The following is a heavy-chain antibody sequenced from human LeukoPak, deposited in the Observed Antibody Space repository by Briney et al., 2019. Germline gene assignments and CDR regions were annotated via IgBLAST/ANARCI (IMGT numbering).Heavy chain of an antibody. Sequence: GGSLRLSCAASGFTFSSYDMHWVRQATGKGLEWVSAIGTAGDTYYPGSVKGRFTISRENAKNSLYLQMNSLRAGDTAVYYCARGRPDILTGWYFDLWGRGTLVTVSS. CDR2: IGTAGDT. CDR1: GFTFSSYD. V-gene: IGHV3-13*01. CDR3: ARGRPDILTGWYFDL. D-gene: IGHD3-9*01. J-gene: IGHJ2*01.